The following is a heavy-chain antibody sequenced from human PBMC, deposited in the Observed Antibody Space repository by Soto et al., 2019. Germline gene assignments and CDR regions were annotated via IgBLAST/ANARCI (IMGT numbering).Heavy chain of an antibody. V-gene: IGHV4-34*01. CDR2: INHSGST. CDR1: GGSFSGYY. D-gene: IGHD3-10*01. CDR3: ARDVLWFGEWRIRGMDV. Sequence: SETLSLTCAVYGGSFSGYYWSWIRQPPGKGLEWIGEINHSGSTNYNPSLKSRVTISVDTSKNQFSLKLSSVTAADTAVYYCARDVLWFGEWRIRGMDVWGKGTMVTLSS. J-gene: IGHJ6*04.